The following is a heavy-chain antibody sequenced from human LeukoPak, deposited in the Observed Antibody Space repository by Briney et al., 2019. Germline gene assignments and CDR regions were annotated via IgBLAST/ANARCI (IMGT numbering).Heavy chain of an antibody. D-gene: IGHD2-2*01. CDR1: GGTFSSYA. V-gene: IGHV1-69*04. CDR2: IIPILGIA. CDR3: ARDEIVVVPAATLMYYYYGMDV. J-gene: IGHJ6*02. Sequence: ASVKVSCKASGGTFSSYAISWVRPAPGQGLEWMGRIIPILGIANYAQKFQGRVTITADKSTSTAYMELSSLRSEDTAVYYCARDEIVVVPAATLMYYYYGMDVWGQGTTVTVSS.